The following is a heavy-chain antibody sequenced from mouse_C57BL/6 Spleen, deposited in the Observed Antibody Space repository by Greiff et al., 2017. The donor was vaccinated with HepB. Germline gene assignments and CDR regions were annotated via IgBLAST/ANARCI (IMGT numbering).Heavy chain of an antibody. D-gene: IGHD2-4*01. CDR2: ISSGGSYT. CDR3: ARGDDYDGVFAY. V-gene: IGHV5-6*01. CDR1: GFTFSSYG. Sequence: EVQGVESGGDLVKPGGSLKLSCAASGFTFSSYGMSWVRQTPDKRLEWVATISSGGSYTYYPDSVKGRFTISRDNAKNTLYLQMSSLKSEDTAMYYWARGDDYDGVFAYWGQGTLVTVSA. J-gene: IGHJ3*01.